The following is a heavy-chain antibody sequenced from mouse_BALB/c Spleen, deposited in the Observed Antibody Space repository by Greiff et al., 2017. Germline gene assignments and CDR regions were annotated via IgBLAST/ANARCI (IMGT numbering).Heavy chain of an antibody. Sequence: QVQLQQSGPGLVQPSQSLSITCTVSGFSLTSYGVHWVRQSPGKGLEWLGVIWSGGSTDYNAAFISRLSISKDNSKSQVFFKMNSLQANDTAIYYCARIPLYYGAYWGQGTLVTVSA. D-gene: IGHD1-1*01. CDR2: IWSGGST. J-gene: IGHJ3*01. CDR3: ARIPLYYGAY. CDR1: GFSLTSYG. V-gene: IGHV2-2*02.